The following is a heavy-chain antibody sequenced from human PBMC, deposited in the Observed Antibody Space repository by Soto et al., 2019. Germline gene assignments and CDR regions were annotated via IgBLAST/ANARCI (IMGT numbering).Heavy chain of an antibody. D-gene: IGHD3-10*01. CDR3: ARDSPEYGTGSPLES. J-gene: IGHJ4*02. Sequence: GGSLRLSCAGSGFSVSRSYMNWVRQAPGKGLEWLSIIYSGGSKKYADSVKDRFTVSRDTSKNTVYLHMDTLRAEDTAVYYCARDSPEYGTGSPLESWGQGTLVTVSS. CDR1: GFSVSRSY. V-gene: IGHV3-53*01. CDR2: IYSGGSK.